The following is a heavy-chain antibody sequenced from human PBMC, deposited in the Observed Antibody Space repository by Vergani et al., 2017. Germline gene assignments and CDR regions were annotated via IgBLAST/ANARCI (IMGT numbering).Heavy chain of an antibody. Sequence: QVHLVESGGVVVQPGRSLRLSCVVSGFTSSYYGMHWVRQAPGKGLEWVAVISYDGTQKYYADSVKGRFTISRDNSKSTLYLQMNSLRTEDTAVYYCATKSCSTPGCQIGYFGDWGQGTLVTVSS. CDR2: ISYDGTQK. CDR1: GFTSSYYG. D-gene: IGHD2-2*01. V-gene: IGHV3-30*03. CDR3: ATKSCSTPGCQIGYFGD. J-gene: IGHJ1*01.